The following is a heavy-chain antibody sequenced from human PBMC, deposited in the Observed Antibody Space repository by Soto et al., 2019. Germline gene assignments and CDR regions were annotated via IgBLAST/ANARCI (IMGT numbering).Heavy chain of an antibody. J-gene: IGHJ6*02. D-gene: IGHD2-15*01. CDR3: GRHRSGGRDYYYYGMDV. CDR1: GFTFSSYA. Sequence: GGSLRLSCAASGFTFSSYAMSWVRQAPGKGLEWVSVISASGGSTYYANSVKGRFIISRDNSKNTLYLQMDTLRAEDTAVYYCGRHRSGGRDYYYYGMDVWGQGTTVTVSS. CDR2: ISASGGST. V-gene: IGHV3-23*01.